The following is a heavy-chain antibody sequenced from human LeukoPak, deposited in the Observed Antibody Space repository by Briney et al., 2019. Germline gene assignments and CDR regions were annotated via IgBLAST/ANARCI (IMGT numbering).Heavy chain of an antibody. D-gene: IGHD3-3*01. Sequence: PGGSLRLSCAASGFTFSSYAMSWVRQAPGKGLEWVSVISGSGGSTYYADSVKGRFTISRDNAKNSLYLQMNSLRAEDTAVYYCARDVRRFLEWLSISDYYYYYYMDVWGKGTTVTVSS. J-gene: IGHJ6*03. CDR3: ARDVRRFLEWLSISDYYYYYYMDV. CDR1: GFTFSSYA. V-gene: IGHV3-23*01. CDR2: ISGSGGST.